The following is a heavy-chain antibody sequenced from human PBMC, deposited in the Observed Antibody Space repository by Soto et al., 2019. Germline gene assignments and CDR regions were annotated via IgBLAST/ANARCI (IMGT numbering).Heavy chain of an antibody. D-gene: IGHD3-10*01. Sequence: ASVKVSCKASGYTFTSYAIHWVRQAPGQSLEWMGWVNAVNGDTTYSQKFQDRFTITRDTSASTAYMELSSLRSEDTAVYYCARAPRGNYGYPSYFDYWGQGTLVTVSS. CDR1: GYTFTSYA. V-gene: IGHV1-3*01. CDR2: VNAVNGDT. J-gene: IGHJ4*02. CDR3: ARAPRGNYGYPSYFDY.